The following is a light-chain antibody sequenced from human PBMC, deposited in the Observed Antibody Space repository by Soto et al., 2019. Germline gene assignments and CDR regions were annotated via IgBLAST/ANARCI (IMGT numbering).Light chain of an antibody. CDR2: SAS. CDR1: QSIAKS. J-gene: IGKJ5*01. Sequence: DIQMTQSPSSLSASVGDRVTITCRASQSIAKSLNWYQQKPGKAPKLLIHSASTLQSGVPSRFSGGGTGTDFTLTIDSLQPEDFAVYYCQQRSNWPTFGQGTRLEIK. V-gene: IGKV1-39*01. CDR3: QQRSNWPT.